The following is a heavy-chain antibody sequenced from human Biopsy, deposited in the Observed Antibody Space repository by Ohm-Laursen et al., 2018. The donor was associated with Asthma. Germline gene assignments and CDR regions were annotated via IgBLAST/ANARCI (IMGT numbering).Heavy chain of an antibody. J-gene: IGHJ4*02. CDR3: ARKAGSCISRTCYSLDF. CDR1: GGTFNTYV. D-gene: IGHD2-2*01. V-gene: IGHV1-69*13. Sequence: SVKVSCKSLGGTFNTYVIGWVRQAPGQGLEWMGGINSVFGTKTYPQKFQDRVTITADDSTSTVYMELSSLRSEDTAVYYCARKAGSCISRTCYSLDFWGQGALVTVSS. CDR2: INSVFGTK.